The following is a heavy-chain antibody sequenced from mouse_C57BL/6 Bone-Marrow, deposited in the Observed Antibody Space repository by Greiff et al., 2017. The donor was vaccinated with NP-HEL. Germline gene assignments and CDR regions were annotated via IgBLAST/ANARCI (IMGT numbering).Heavy chain of an antibody. V-gene: IGHV1-19*01. J-gene: IGHJ4*01. CDR3: ARGIYSTSWDY. CDR1: GYTFTDYY. CDR2: INPYNGGT. D-gene: IGHD2-5*01. Sequence: VQLQQSGPVLVKPGASVKMSCKASGYTFTDYYMNWVKQSHGKSLEWIGVINPYNGGTSYNQKFKGKATLTVDKSSSTAYMELNSLTSEDSAVYYCARGIYSTSWDYWGQGTSVTVSS.